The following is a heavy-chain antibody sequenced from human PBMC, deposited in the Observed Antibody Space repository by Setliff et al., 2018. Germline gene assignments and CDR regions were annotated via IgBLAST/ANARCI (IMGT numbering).Heavy chain of an antibody. D-gene: IGHD6-13*01. J-gene: IGHJ3*02. CDR3: AAAPAGSDVFDM. CDR2: IRSKANCYAT. Sequence: GGSLRLSCAASGFTFSGSAMHWVRQASGQGLEWVGRIRSKANCYATAYAASVRGRLTISRDDSKNTAYLQMNSLKTEDTAVYYCAAAPAGSDVFDMWGQGTMVTVSS. CDR1: GFTFSGSA. V-gene: IGHV3-73*01.